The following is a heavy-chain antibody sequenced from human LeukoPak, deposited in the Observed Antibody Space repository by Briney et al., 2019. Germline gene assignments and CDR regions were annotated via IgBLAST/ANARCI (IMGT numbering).Heavy chain of an antibody. J-gene: IGHJ1*01. V-gene: IGHV1-69*01. CDR3: ARWTHGSGAGFFIH. CDR2: IIPLLGTP. CDR1: GGAFSNYA. D-gene: IGHD3-10*01. Sequence: SVKVSCKASGGAFSNYAMNWVRQAPGQGLEWMGGIIPLLGTPSYAQKFQGRVTITADESTTTAYMELSSLRSEDTAVYYCARWTHGSGAGFFIHWDQGTLVTVSS.